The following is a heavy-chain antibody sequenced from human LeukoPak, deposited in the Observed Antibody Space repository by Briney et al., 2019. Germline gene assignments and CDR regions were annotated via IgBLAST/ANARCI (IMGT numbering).Heavy chain of an antibody. D-gene: IGHD2-2*01. V-gene: IGHV4-61*02. CDR1: GGSISSGSYY. J-gene: IGHJ4*02. Sequence: SETLSLTCTVSGGSISSGSYYWSWIRQPAGKGLEYIGRIYTSGSTSYNPSLKSRVTISVDTSKNQFSLKLSSVTAAETAVYYCARQALGYCSSTSCYPFFDYWGQGTLVTVPS. CDR2: IYTSGST. CDR3: ARQALGYCSSTSCYPFFDY.